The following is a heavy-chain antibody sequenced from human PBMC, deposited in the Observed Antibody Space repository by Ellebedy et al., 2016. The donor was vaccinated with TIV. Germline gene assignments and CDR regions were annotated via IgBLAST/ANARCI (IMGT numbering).Heavy chain of an antibody. J-gene: IGHJ4*02. D-gene: IGHD6-19*01. CDR1: GFTVSYNY. V-gene: IGHV3-66*01. CDR3: VKVIATSGWPYYFHY. CDR2: IYSGGST. Sequence: GESLKISCAASGFTVSYNYMTWVRQAPGKGLQWVSVIYSGGSTYYADSVKGRFTISRENSKNTLYLQMSSLRAEDTAVYYCVKVIATSGWPYYFHYWGQGTLVTVSS.